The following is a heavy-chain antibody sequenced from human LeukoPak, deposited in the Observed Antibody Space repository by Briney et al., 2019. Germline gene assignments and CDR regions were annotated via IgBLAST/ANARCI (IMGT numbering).Heavy chain of an antibody. CDR2: IYYSGST. CDR1: TGSVSSSSYY. Sequence: SETLSLTCTVSTGSVSSSSYYWGWIRQPPGKGLEWIGSIYYSGSTYYNPSLKSRVTISVDTSKNQFSLKLSSVTAADTAVYYCAITSSGSQYYYGMDVWGQGTTVTVSS. V-gene: IGHV4-39*01. D-gene: IGHD3-22*01. J-gene: IGHJ6*02. CDR3: AITSSGSQYYYGMDV.